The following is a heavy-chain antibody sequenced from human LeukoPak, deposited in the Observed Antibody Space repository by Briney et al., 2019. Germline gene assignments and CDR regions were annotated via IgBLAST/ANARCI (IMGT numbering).Heavy chain of an antibody. D-gene: IGHD1-26*01. CDR2: ISAGGGST. J-gene: IGHJ4*02. Sequence: PGGSLRLSCAVSGFTFTSHAVSWVRHAPGKGLEWVSAISAGGGSTYYADSVKGRFTISRDNSKNTVYLPMNSLRAEDTAVYYCARHIVGPTRGFDFWGQGTLVTVPS. CDR1: GFTFTSHA. CDR3: ARHIVGPTRGFDF. V-gene: IGHV3-23*01.